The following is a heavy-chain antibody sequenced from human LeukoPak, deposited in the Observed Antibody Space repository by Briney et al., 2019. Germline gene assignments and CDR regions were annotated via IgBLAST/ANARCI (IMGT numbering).Heavy chain of an antibody. D-gene: IGHD4-17*01. Sequence: SETLSLTCTVSGGSIYSSSYYWSWIRQPPGKGLEWIGYIYYSGSTNYNPSLKSRVTISVDTSKNQFSLKLSSVTAADTAVYYCARGWDYGDYYFDYWGQGTLVTVSS. CDR2: IYYSGST. J-gene: IGHJ4*02. CDR3: ARGWDYGDYYFDY. CDR1: GGSIYSSSYY. V-gene: IGHV4-61*01.